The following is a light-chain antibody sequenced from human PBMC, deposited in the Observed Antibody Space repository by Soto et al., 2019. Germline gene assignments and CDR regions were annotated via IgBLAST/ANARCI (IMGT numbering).Light chain of an antibody. CDR1: QSVSSSY. Sequence: EIVLTQSPCTVSLSPGERDTLSCRAIQSVSSSYLAWYQQKPGQAPRLLIYGASSRATGIPDRFSGSGSGTDFTLTISSLEPEDFAAYYCQQSYSTPSITFGQGTRLEIK. CDR2: GAS. CDR3: QQSYSTPSIT. V-gene: IGKV3-20*01. J-gene: IGKJ5*01.